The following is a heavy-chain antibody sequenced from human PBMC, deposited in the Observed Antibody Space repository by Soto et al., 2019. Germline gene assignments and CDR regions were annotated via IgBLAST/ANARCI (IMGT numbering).Heavy chain of an antibody. Sequence: VAAVKVSCKASGFTFTNSAVQWVRQARGQRLEWIGWIVVGSGRTDYAQKFQGRVTLTRDKSTSTAYMELSSLRSEDTAVYYCATDQGYSYGYGTYWGQGTLVTVSS. CDR1: GFTFTNSA. D-gene: IGHD5-18*01. J-gene: IGHJ4*02. V-gene: IGHV1-58*01. CDR2: IVVGSGRT. CDR3: ATDQGYSYGYGTY.